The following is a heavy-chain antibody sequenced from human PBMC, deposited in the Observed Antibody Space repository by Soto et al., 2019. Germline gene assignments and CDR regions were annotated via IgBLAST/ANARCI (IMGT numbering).Heavy chain of an antibody. J-gene: IGHJ6*02. Sequence: EVPLVASGGGLVQPGGSLRLSCAASGFTFSDHYMDWVRQATGTGLEWVGRTASKDESYTTGYAASVEGRFTFSRDDSKSKPFVYMTSLRTEDPAVHDSGRWSCTRPRCKRAHYGLDVWGEGTTGT. CDR3: GRWSCTRPRCKRAHYGLDV. D-gene: IGHD2-2*01. CDR1: GFTFSDHY. CDR2: TASKDESYTT. V-gene: IGHV3-72*01.